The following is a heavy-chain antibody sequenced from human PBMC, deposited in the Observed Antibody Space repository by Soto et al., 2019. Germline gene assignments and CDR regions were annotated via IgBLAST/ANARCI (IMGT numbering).Heavy chain of an antibody. CDR1: GGTFSTYA. CDR3: ARHPGRPYYYYGMDV. Sequence: QVQLVQSGAEMKKPGSSVKVSCKASGGTFSTYAISWVRQAPGQGLEWMGGIIPIFGTADYAQKFQGRVTITADESTSTVYMELSSLRSQDTAVYYCARHPGRPYYYYGMDVWGQGTTVTVSS. D-gene: IGHD2-15*01. CDR2: IIPIFGTA. V-gene: IGHV1-69*12. J-gene: IGHJ6*02.